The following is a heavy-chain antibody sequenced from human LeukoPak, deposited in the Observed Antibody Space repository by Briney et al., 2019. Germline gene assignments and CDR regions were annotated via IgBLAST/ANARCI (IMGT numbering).Heavy chain of an antibody. J-gene: IGHJ4*02. CDR2: IYYSGST. V-gene: IGHV4-39*01. Sequence: SETLSLTCTVSGGSISSSSEYWGWIRQPPGKGLEWIGSIYYSGSTYYNPSLKSRVTISVDTSKNQFSLKLSSVTAADTAVYYCARRRGYSYGPFDYWGQGTLVTVSS. CDR3: ARRRGYSYGPFDY. D-gene: IGHD5-18*01. CDR1: GGSISSSSEY.